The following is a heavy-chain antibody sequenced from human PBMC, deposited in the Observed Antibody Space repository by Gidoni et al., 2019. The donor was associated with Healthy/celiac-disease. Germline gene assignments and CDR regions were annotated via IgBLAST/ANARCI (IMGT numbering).Heavy chain of an antibody. CDR3: ARVGLREKFDY. D-gene: IGHD4-17*01. CDR1: GSSISSGYY. V-gene: IGHV4-38-2*02. Sequence: QVQLQESGPGLVKPSETLSLTCTVSGSSISSGYYWGWIRQPPGKGLEWIGSIYHSGSTYSNPSLKSRVTISVDTSKNQFSLKLSSVTAADTAVYCCARVGLREKFDYWGQGTLVTVSS. CDR2: IYHSGST. J-gene: IGHJ4*02.